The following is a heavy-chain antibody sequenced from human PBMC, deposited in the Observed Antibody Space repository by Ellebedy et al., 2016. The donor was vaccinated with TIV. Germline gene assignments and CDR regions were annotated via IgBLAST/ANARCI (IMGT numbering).Heavy chain of an antibody. V-gene: IGHV3-23*01. Sequence: GESLKISXAASGFTFSSYAMSWVRQAPGKGLEWVSAISGSGGSTYYADSVKGRFTISRDNSKNTLYLQMNSLRDEDTAEYYCARCPGWWELRGETDYYYGMDVWGQGTTVTVSS. J-gene: IGHJ6*02. CDR2: ISGSGGST. CDR1: GFTFSSYA. CDR3: ARCPGWWELRGETDYYYGMDV. D-gene: IGHD2-15*01.